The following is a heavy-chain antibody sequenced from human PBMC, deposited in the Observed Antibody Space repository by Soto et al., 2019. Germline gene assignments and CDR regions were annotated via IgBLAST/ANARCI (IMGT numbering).Heavy chain of an antibody. V-gene: IGHV1-3*01. J-gene: IGHJ6*02. CDR1: GYTFTDYY. D-gene: IGHD3-3*01. CDR3: ARDPDFWSGLGGYGMDV. Sequence: ASVKVSCKASGYTFTDYYMHWVRQAPGQRLEWMGWINAGNGNTKYSQKFQGRVTITRDTSASTAYMELSSLRSEDTAVYYCARDPDFWSGLGGYGMDVWGQGTTVTVSS. CDR2: INAGNGNT.